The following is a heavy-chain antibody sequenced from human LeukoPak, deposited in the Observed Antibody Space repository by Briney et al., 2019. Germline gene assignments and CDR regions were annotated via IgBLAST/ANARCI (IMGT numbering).Heavy chain of an antibody. CDR1: GFTFSSYA. CDR2: ISGSGGST. D-gene: IGHD6-19*01. Sequence: GGSLRLSCAASGFTFSSYAMTWVRQAPGKGLEWVSAISGSGGSTYYADSVKGRFTISRDNSKNTLYLQMNSLRAEDTAVYYCASTVAGTWFDIWGQGTMVTVSS. J-gene: IGHJ3*02. V-gene: IGHV3-23*01. CDR3: ASTVAGTWFDI.